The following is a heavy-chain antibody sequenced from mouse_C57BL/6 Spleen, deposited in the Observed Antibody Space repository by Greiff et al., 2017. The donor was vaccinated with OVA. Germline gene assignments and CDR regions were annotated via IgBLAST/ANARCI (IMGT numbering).Heavy chain of an antibody. CDR3: AKKSSNYEGGAMDY. Sequence: VQLVESGPGLVQPSQSLSITCTVPGFSLTSYGVHWVRQPPGKGLEWLGVIWSGGSTDYNAAFISRLSISKDNSKSQVFFKMNSLQADDTAIYYCAKKSSNYEGGAMDYWGQGTSVTVSS. V-gene: IGHV2-4*01. CDR1: GFSLTSYG. D-gene: IGHD2-5*01. J-gene: IGHJ4*01. CDR2: IWSGGST.